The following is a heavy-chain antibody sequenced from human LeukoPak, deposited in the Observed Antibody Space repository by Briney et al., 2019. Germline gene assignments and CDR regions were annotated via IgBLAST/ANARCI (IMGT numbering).Heavy chain of an antibody. CDR2: IIPIFGTA. J-gene: IGHJ4*02. V-gene: IGHV1-69*13. CDR3: ARGRIAVAGTNFDY. D-gene: IGHD6-19*01. CDR1: GGTFSSYA. Sequence: ASVNVSCKASGGTFSSYAISWVRQAPGQGLEWMGGIIPIFGTANYAQKFQGRVTITADESTSTAYMELSSLRSEDTAVYYCARGRIAVAGTNFDYWGQGTLVTVSS.